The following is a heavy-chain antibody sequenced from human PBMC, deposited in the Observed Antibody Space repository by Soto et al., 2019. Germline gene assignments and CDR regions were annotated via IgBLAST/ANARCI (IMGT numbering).Heavy chain of an antibody. J-gene: IGHJ4*02. CDR3: ARDQYSSSWSRDFDY. CDR2: IYHIGST. Sequence: SETLSLTCAVSGGSISSSNWWSWVRQPPGKGLEWIGEIYHIGSTNYNPSLKSRVTISVDKSKNQFSLKLSSVTAADKAVYYCARDQYSSSWSRDFDYWGQGTLVTVSS. V-gene: IGHV4-4*02. CDR1: GGSISSSNW. D-gene: IGHD6-13*01.